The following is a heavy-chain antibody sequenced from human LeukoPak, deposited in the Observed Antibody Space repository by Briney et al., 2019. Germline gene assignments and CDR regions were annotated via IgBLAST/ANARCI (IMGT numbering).Heavy chain of an antibody. CDR1: GFTFSIYA. CDR2: ITSRGEST. V-gene: IGHV3-23*01. D-gene: IGHD3-22*01. CDR3: ARDRPNYYGSDGHYYRRDGDY. Sequence: GGSLRLSCAASGFTFSIYAMRWVRQAPGKGLQWVSSITSRGESTWYIDSVKGRLTINRDNTDNTLYLQMQRLRAEDTDVYYCARDRPNYYGSDGHYYRRDGDYWGRGTLVSVSS. J-gene: IGHJ4*02.